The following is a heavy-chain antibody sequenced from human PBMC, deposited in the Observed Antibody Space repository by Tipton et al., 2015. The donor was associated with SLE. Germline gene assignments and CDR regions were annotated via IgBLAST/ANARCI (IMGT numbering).Heavy chain of an antibody. V-gene: IGHV4-59*07. CDR1: GGSLSSYY. J-gene: IGHJ4*02. CDR3: ATLKELYGAGSHTDS. CDR2: IFFTGST. Sequence: TLSLTCTVSGGSLSSYYWSWIRQPPGKGLEWIGFIFFTGSTDCNPSLQSRVTISVDTSENQFSLRLTSVTAADTAVYYCATLKELYGAGSHTDSWGQGTLVTVSS. D-gene: IGHD3-10*01.